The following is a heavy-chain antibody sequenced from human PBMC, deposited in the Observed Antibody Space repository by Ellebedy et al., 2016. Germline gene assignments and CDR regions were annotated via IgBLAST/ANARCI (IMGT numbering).Heavy chain of an antibody. J-gene: IGHJ3*02. CDR2: IYYSGNT. Sequence: SETLSLXXTVSGASISTYYWSWFRQSPGRGLEWIGYIYYSGNTKNNPSFRGRVTISIDTSKNQFSLKLSSVTAADTAVYYCAGADHYYGTRMGAFEIWGQGTMVTVSS. D-gene: IGHD3-10*01. CDR1: GASISTYY. V-gene: IGHV4-59*13. CDR3: AGADHYYGTRMGAFEI.